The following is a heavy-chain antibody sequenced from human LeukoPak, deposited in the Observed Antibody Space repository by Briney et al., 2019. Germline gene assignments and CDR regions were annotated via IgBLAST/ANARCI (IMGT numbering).Heavy chain of an antibody. Sequence: GGSPRLSCAASGFTFSSYDMNWVRQSPGKGLEWVSAINYSGDRTYYADSVKGRFTISRDNSKNTLYLQMNSLRAEDTAVYYCANTADYDSSGYAGWGQGTLVTVSS. V-gene: IGHV3-23*01. D-gene: IGHD3-22*01. CDR3: ANTADYDSSGYAG. J-gene: IGHJ4*02. CDR1: GFTFSSYD. CDR2: INYSGDRT.